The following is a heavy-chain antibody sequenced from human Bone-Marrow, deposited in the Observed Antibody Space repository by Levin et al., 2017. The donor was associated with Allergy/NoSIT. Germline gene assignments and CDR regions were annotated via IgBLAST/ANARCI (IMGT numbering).Heavy chain of an antibody. CDR1: GGSISGYY. CDR2: IYDSGST. CDR3: ARQYYGSGSYQRYFDL. Sequence: ESLKISCTVSGGSISGYYWSWIRQPPGKGLEWIAYIYDSGSTNYNPSLKSRVTISVDTSKNQFSLKLSSVTAADTAVYYCARQYYGSGSYQRYFDLWGRGTLVTVSS. J-gene: IGHJ2*01. D-gene: IGHD3-10*01. V-gene: IGHV4-59*01.